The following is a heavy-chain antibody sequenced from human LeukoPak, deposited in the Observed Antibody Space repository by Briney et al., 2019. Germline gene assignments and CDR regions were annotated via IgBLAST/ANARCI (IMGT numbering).Heavy chain of an antibody. CDR3: ARIRYYYGSGSFVY. CDR2: MNPNSGNT. J-gene: IGHJ4*02. CDR1: GYTFTSYG. D-gene: IGHD3-10*01. V-gene: IGHV1-8*02. Sequence: ASVKVSCKASGYTFTSYGISWVRQAPGQGLEWMGWMNPNSGNTGYAQKFQGRVTMTRNTSISTAYMELSSLRSEDTAVYYCARIRYYYGSGSFVYWGQGTLVTVSS.